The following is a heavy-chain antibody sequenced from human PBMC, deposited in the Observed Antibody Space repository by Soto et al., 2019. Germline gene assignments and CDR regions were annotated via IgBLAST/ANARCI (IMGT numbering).Heavy chain of an antibody. D-gene: IGHD6-6*01. CDR2: IYTDGTT. V-gene: IGHV3-53*01. CDR1: GFAVSANY. J-gene: IGHJ5*01. CDR3: TRVSSPLPDNFFDS. Sequence: PGGSLRLSCAASGFAVSANYVSWVRQAPGKGLEWVSLIYTDGTTYYADSVKGRFTFSRDNSKNSLYLQMNSLRAEDTAVYYCTRVSSPLPDNFFDSWGPGTLVTVSS.